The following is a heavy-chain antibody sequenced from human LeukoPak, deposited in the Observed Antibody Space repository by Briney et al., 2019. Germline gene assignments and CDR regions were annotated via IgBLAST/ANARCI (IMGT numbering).Heavy chain of an antibody. CDR2: IHWDGDK. D-gene: IGHD6-13*01. CDR1: GFSLSTSGVG. CDR3: AHRHPRAAAFYFEY. J-gene: IGHJ4*02. V-gene: IGHV2-5*02. Sequence: SGPTLVKPTQTLTLTCTFSGFSLSTSGVGVGWIRQPPGKALEWLALIHWDGDKRYSPSLKSRLTITKDTSKNQVVLTMTNMDPVDTATYYCAHRHPRAAAFYFEYWGQGTLVTVSS.